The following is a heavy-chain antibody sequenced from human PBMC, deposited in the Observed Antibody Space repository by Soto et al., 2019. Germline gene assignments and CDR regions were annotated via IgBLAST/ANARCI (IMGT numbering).Heavy chain of an antibody. CDR3: ARGLLQNWFDP. V-gene: IGHV4-31*03. CDR2: IYYSGST. D-gene: IGHD1-26*01. J-gene: IGHJ5*02. CDR1: RGSISSGGYY. Sequence: PSETVSLTCTVSRGSISSGGYYWSWIRQHPGKGLEWIGYIYYSGSTYYNPPLKSRVTISVDTSKNQFSLKLSSVTAADTAVYYCARGLLQNWFDPWGQGTLVTVSS.